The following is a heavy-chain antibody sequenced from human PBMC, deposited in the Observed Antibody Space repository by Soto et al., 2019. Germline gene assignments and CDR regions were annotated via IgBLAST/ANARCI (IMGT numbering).Heavy chain of an antibody. CDR3: VRDSPSQQSNFER. CDR1: EYSFGGYY. D-gene: IGHD3-9*01. J-gene: IGHJ4*02. CDR2: INLNDGGT. V-gene: IGHV1-2*02. Sequence: ASVKVSCKASEYSFGGYYLHWLRQAPGQGLEWMGWINLNDGGTNYARKFQGRVTMTSDKSITTVYMELSSLRSDDTAVYYCVRDSPSQQSNFERWGQGTLVTVSS.